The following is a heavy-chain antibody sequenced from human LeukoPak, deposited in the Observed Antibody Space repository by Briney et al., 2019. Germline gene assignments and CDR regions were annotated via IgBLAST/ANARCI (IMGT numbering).Heavy chain of an antibody. CDR3: AREGTYYDSSGRQVGIYYFDY. Sequence: PSETLPLTCAVYGGSFSGYYWSWIRPPPGKGLEWIGEINHSGSTNYNPSLKSRVTISVDTSKNQFSLKLSSVTAADTAVYYCAREGTYYDSSGRQVGIYYFDYWGQGTLVSVSS. D-gene: IGHD3-22*01. J-gene: IGHJ4*02. CDR1: GGSFSGYY. V-gene: IGHV4-34*01. CDR2: INHSGST.